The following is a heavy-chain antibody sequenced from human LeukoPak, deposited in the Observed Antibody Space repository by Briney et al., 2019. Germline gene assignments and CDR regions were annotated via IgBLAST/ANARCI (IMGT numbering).Heavy chain of an antibody. Sequence: GASVKVSCKASGYTFTSYDINWVRQATGQGLEWMGWMNPNSGSTGYAQKFECRVTITTNTSIGTAYMELSSPRSEDTAVYYCARVENLYYYDSSGYYRPADAFDIWGQGTMVTVSS. CDR3: ARVENLYYYDSSGYYRPADAFDI. V-gene: IGHV1-8*03. D-gene: IGHD3-22*01. CDR1: GYTFTSYD. CDR2: MNPNSGST. J-gene: IGHJ3*02.